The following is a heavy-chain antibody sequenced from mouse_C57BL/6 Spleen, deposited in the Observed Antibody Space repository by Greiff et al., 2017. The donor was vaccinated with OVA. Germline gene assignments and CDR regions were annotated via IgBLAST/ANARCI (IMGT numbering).Heavy chain of an antibody. CDR1: GYTFTSYW. J-gene: IGHJ1*03. CDR2: IDPSDSYT. CDR3: ARSYESYWYFEV. Sequence: QVQLQQPGAELVKPGASVKLSCKASGYTFTSYWMQWVKQRPGQGLEWIGEIDPSDSYTNYNQKFKGKATLTVDTSSSTAYMQLSSLTSEDAAVYYCARSYESYWYFEVWGTGTTVTVSS. V-gene: IGHV1-50*01. D-gene: IGHD2-3*01.